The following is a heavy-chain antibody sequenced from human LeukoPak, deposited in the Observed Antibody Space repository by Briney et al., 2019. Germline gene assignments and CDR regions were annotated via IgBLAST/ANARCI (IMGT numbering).Heavy chain of an antibody. Sequence: SVKVSCKASGGTFSSYAISWVRQAPGQGLEWMGRIIPIFGTANYAQKFQGRVTITADESTSTAYMELSSLRSEDTAVYYCARGGIAAAGRTSAVDYWGQGTLVTVSS. CDR1: GGTFSSYA. J-gene: IGHJ4*02. CDR2: IIPIFGTA. CDR3: ARGGIAAAGRTSAVDY. V-gene: IGHV1-69*15. D-gene: IGHD6-13*01.